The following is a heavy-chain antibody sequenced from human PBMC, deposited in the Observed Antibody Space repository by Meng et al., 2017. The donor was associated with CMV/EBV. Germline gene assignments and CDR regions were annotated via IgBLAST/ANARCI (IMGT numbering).Heavy chain of an antibody. CDR1: GFTFSTYS. J-gene: IGHJ6*02. D-gene: IGHD3-3*01. CDR3: ARDGGYHFSPTTNNGMDV. CDR2: ISSSSTTI. V-gene: IGHV3-48*04. Sequence: GGSLRLSCAASGFTFSTYSMNWFRQAPGKGLEWVSYISSSSTTIYYADSVKGRFTISRDNAKYSLYLQMKNLRAQDTAVYYCARDGGYHFSPTTNNGMDVWGQGTTVTVSS.